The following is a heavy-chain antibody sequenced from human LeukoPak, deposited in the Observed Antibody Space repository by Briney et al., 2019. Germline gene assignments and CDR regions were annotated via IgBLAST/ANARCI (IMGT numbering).Heavy chain of an antibody. V-gene: IGHV4-39*07. CDR3: ARSDYKYYYDSSGYSYAFDI. D-gene: IGHD3-22*01. CDR1: GGSIISSSSY. CDR2: IYYSGSA. J-gene: IGHJ3*02. Sequence: SETLSLTCTVSGGSIISSSSYWGWIRQPPGKGLEWIGSIYYSGSAYYNPSLKSRVTLSLDTSKNQFSLKLSSVTAADTAVYYCARSDYKYYYDSSGYSYAFDIWGQGTMVTVSS.